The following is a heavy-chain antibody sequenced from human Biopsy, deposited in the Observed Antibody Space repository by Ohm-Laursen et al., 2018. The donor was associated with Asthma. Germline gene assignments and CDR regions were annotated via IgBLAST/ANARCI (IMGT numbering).Heavy chain of an antibody. D-gene: IGHD5-12*01. CDR1: GFTLSSYA. CDR2: ISSGGGTI. J-gene: IGHJ4*02. Sequence: SLRLSCSATGFTLSSYAIHWVRQAPGKGLEWVSVISSGGGTIDYADSVKGRFTISRGNSKNTLYLQMNSLRTEDTAVYYCAKRRGYSGHDNDYWGQGTLVIVSS. V-gene: IGHV3-23*01. CDR3: AKRRGYSGHDNDY.